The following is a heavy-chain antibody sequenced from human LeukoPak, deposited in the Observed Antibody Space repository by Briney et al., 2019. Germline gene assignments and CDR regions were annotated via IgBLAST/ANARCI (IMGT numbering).Heavy chain of an antibody. CDR3: ARVRFYGARGYYFDY. Sequence: SVKVSCKASGGTFSSYAISWVRQAPGQGLDGMGRIIPIFGTANYAQKFQGRVTITTDESTSTAYMELSSLRSEDTAVYYCARVRFYGARGYYFDYWGQGTLVTVSS. J-gene: IGHJ4*02. V-gene: IGHV1-69*05. CDR1: GGTFSSYA. CDR2: IIPIFGTA. D-gene: IGHD4-17*01.